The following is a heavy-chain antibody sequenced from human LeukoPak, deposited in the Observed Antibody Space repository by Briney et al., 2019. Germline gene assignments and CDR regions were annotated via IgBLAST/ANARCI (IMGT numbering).Heavy chain of an antibody. D-gene: IGHD5-12*01. CDR1: GFTFSSYA. V-gene: IGHV3-23*01. J-gene: IGHJ3*02. CDR2: ISGSGGST. Sequence: SGGSLRLPCAASGFTFSSYAMSWVRQAPGKGLGWVSAISGSGGSTYYADSVKGRFTISRDNSKNTLYLQMNSLRAEDTAVYYCARTGRVATGPVGDIWGQGTMVTVSS. CDR3: ARTGRVATGPVGDI.